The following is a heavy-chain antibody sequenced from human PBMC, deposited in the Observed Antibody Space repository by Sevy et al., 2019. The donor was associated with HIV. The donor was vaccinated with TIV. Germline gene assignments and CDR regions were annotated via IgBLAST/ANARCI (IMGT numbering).Heavy chain of an antibody. J-gene: IGHJ5*02. CDR2: INPSGGST. V-gene: IGHV1-46*01. CDR1: GYTFTSYY. CDR3: ARGLNVNRASAASSGDWFDP. D-gene: IGHD6-13*01. Sequence: ASVKVSCKASGYTFTSYYMHWVRQAPGQGLEWMGIINPSGGSTSYAQKFQGRVTMTRDTSTSPVYMELSSLRSEDTAVYYCARGLNVNRASAASSGDWFDPWGQGTLVTVSS.